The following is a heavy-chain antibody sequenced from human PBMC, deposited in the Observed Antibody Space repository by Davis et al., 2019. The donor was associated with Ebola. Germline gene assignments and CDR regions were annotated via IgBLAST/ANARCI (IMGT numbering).Heavy chain of an antibody. V-gene: IGHV3-23*01. Sequence: GESLKISCAASGFTFSNYDMSWVRHVPGKGLEWVSTFSASEGHTHYSDSVRGRFTISRVNSKNTLYLQMNSLRAEDTATYYCARYCHYTDCSYFDCWGQGTMVAVSS. D-gene: IGHD2-15*01. CDR3: ARYCHYTDCSYFDC. CDR1: GFTFSNYD. J-gene: IGHJ4*02. CDR2: FSASEGHT.